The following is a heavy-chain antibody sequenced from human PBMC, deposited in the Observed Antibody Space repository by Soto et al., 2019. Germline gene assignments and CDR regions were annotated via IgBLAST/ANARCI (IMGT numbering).Heavy chain of an antibody. V-gene: IGHV4-4*02. CDR3: AKKVPAAIRVYYFYGLDV. CDR2: ISQSGST. D-gene: IGHD2-2*01. J-gene: IGHJ6*02. CDR1: GGSISSSNW. Sequence: SLTCAVSGGSISSSNWSSWVRQPPGKGLEWIGEISQSGSTNYNPSLKSRVTISVDKSKNQFSLKLTSVTAADTAVYYCAKKVPAAIRVYYFYGLDVWGQGTTVTVSS.